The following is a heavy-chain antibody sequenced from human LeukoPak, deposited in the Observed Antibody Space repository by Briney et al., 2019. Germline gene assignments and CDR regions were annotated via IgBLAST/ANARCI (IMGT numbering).Heavy chain of an antibody. J-gene: IGHJ6*02. CDR3: VKDIASV. CDR1: GFTFSNYP. D-gene: IGHD2-15*01. V-gene: IGHV3-7*01. Sequence: GGSLRLSCAASGFTFSNYPMHWVRQAPGKGLEWVANIKPDGSEGYYVDSVKGRFTISRDNAKNSLYLQMNSLRAEDTAVYYCVKDIASVWGQGTTVTVSS. CDR2: IKPDGSEG.